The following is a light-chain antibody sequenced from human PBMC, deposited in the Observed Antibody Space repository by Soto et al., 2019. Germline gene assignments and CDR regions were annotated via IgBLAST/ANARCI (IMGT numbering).Light chain of an antibody. V-gene: IGKV1-5*03. Sequence: DIQMTQSPSTLSASVGDRVTITCRASQSISSWLAWYQQKPGKAPKLLIYKASSLESGVPSRCSGSGSGTEFTLTISSLKPDDFATYYCQQYNSYPWTFGQGTKVEIK. CDR3: QQYNSYPWT. CDR2: KAS. CDR1: QSISSW. J-gene: IGKJ1*01.